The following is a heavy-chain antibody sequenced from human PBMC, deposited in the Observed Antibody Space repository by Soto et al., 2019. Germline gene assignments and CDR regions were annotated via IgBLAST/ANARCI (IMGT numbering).Heavy chain of an antibody. J-gene: IGHJ5*02. CDR3: AKVSTGNPLDP. D-gene: IGHD2-8*02. V-gene: IGHV3-23*01. Sequence: LRLSYAACGCTFNIYAMTWVRQAPEKGLQGVASITGSGDTTYYTDSVNGRFTISRDNSKTSLSLQMSSLRAADTDVYFSAKVSTGNPLDPWGQGTLVTVSS. CDR1: GCTFNIYA. CDR2: ITGSGDTT.